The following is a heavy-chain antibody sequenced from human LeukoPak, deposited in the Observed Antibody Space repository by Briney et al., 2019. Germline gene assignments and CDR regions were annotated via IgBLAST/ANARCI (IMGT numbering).Heavy chain of an antibody. CDR2: TNHSGST. CDR3: ARTRLTYSSGWYGIDY. J-gene: IGHJ4*02. Sequence: PSETLSLTCAVYGGSFSGYYWSWIRQPPGKGLEWIGETNHSGSTNYNPSLKSRVNISVDTSKNQFSLKLSSVTAADTAVYYCARTRLTYSSGWYGIDYWGQGTLVTVSS. D-gene: IGHD6-19*01. V-gene: IGHV4-34*01. CDR1: GGSFSGYY.